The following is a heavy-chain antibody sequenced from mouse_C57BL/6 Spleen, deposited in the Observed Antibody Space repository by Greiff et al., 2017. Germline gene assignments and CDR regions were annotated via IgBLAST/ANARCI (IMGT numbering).Heavy chain of an antibody. J-gene: IGHJ2*01. V-gene: IGHV5-4*01. Sequence: EVHLVESGGGLVKPGGSLKLSCAASGFTFSSYAMSWVRQTPEKRLEWVATISDGGSYTYYPDNVKGRFTISRDNAKNNLYLQMSHLKSEDTAMYYCARENYGSSPYYFDYWGQGTTRTVSS. CDR3: ARENYGSSPYYFDY. D-gene: IGHD1-1*01. CDR1: GFTFSSYA. CDR2: ISDGGSYT.